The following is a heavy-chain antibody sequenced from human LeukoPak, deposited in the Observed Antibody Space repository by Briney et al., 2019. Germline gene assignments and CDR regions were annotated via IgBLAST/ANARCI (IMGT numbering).Heavy chain of an antibody. J-gene: IGHJ4*02. CDR1: GFTFSGSP. CDR2: IRSKADNYAT. CDR3: TQSNY. V-gene: IGHV3-73*01. Sequence: GGSLRLSCAASGFTFSGSPILWVRQASGKGLEWVGRIRSKADNYATAYAASVQGRCTISRDDSKNTAYLQLNSPKTEDTAVYYCTQSNYWGQGALVTVSS.